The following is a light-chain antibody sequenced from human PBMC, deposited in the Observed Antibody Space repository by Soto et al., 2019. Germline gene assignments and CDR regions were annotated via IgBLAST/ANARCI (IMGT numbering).Light chain of an antibody. J-gene: IGKJ4*01. Sequence: EIVMTQSPATLSVSLGERATLSCRAIQSFSSNYLAWYQQKPGQAPRLLIYGASTRATGIPDRFSGSGSGTDFTLTISRLEPEDFAVYYCQQYGNSPPITFGGGTKVDIK. CDR1: QSFSSNY. V-gene: IGKV3-20*01. CDR2: GAS. CDR3: QQYGNSPPIT.